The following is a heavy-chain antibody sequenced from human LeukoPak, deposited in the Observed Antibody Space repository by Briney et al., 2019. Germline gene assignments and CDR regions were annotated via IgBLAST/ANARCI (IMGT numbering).Heavy chain of an antibody. CDR1: GGSISSYY. Sequence: SETLSLACTVSGGSISSYYWSWIRQPAGKGLEWIGRTYTSGSTNYNPSLKSRVTMPGDTSKTQFSLSLASADATNTAVYYCARDGDMVRGVLDAFDIWGQGTMVTVSS. D-gene: IGHD3-10*01. V-gene: IGHV4-4*07. CDR2: TYTSGST. J-gene: IGHJ3*02. CDR3: ARDGDMVRGVLDAFDI.